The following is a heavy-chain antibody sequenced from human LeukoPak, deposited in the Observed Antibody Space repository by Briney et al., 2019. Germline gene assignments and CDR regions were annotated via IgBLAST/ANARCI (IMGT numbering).Heavy chain of an antibody. CDR3: ARGKGPLYYDFWSGSQGLDY. V-gene: IGHV4-34*01. D-gene: IGHD3-3*01. CDR1: GGSFSGYS. Sequence: SETLSLTCAVYGGSFSGYSWSWIRQPPGKGLEWIGEINHSGSTNYNPSLKSRVTISVDTSKNQFSLKLSSVTAADTAVYYCARGKGPLYYDFWSGSQGLDYWGQGTLVTVSS. J-gene: IGHJ4*02. CDR2: INHSGST.